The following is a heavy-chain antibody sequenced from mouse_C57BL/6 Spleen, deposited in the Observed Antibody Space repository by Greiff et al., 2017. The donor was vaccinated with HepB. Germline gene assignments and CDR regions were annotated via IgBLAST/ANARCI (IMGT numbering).Heavy chain of an antibody. CDR3: ARSPYYYGSRGYFDV. Sequence: EVMLVESGPGLAKPSQTLSLTCSVTGYSITSDYWNWIRKFPGNKLEYMGYISYSGSTYYNPSLKSRISITRDTSKNQYYLQLNSVTTEDTATYYCARSPYYYGSRGYFDVWGTGTTVTVSS. V-gene: IGHV3-8*01. D-gene: IGHD1-1*01. CDR1: GYSITSDY. J-gene: IGHJ1*03. CDR2: ISYSGST.